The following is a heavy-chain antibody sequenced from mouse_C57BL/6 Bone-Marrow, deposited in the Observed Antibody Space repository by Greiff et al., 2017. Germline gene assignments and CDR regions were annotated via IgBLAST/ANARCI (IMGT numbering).Heavy chain of an antibody. D-gene: IGHD1-1*01. V-gene: IGHV1-81*01. CDR2: IYPRSGNT. CDR3: ARYYYGSTPFAY. J-gene: IGHJ3*01. CDR1: GYTFTSYG. Sequence: VQLQQSGAELARPGASVKLSCKASGYTFTSYGISWVKQRTGQGLEWIGEIYPRSGNTYYNEKVKGKATLTADKSSSTAYMELRRLTSEDSAVYFCARYYYGSTPFAYWGQGTLVTVSA.